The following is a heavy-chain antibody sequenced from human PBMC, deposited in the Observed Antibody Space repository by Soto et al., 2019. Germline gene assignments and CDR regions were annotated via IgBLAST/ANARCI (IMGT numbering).Heavy chain of an antibody. Sequence: GGSLRLSCAASGFTFSSYAMHWVRQAPGKGLEWVAVISYDGSNKYYADSVKGRFTISRDNSKNTLYLQMNSLRAEDTAVYYCAREGDGPYFDYWGQGTLVTVSS. CDR2: ISYDGSNK. CDR1: GFTFSSYA. V-gene: IGHV3-30-3*01. J-gene: IGHJ4*02. CDR3: AREGDGPYFDY. D-gene: IGHD3-16*01.